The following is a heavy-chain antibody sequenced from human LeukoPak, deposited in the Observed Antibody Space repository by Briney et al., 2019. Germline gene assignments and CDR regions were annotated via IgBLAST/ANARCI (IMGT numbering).Heavy chain of an antibody. Sequence: SETLSLTCAVYGGSFSGYYWSWIRQPPGKGLEWIGEINHSGSTNYNPSLKSRVTISVDTSKNQFSLKLSSVTAADTAVYYCARGGSVYCSGGSCYRGLVYWGQGTLVTVSS. V-gene: IGHV4-34*01. CDR2: INHSGST. J-gene: IGHJ4*02. D-gene: IGHD2-15*01. CDR1: GGSFSGYY. CDR3: ARGGSVYCSGGSCYRGLVY.